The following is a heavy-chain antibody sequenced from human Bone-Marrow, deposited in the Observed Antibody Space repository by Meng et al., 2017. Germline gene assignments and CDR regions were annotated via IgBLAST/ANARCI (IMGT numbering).Heavy chain of an antibody. Sequence: ASVKVSCKASGYTFTGYYMHWVRQAPGQGLEWMGWINPNSGGTNYAQKFQGRVTMTRDTSISTAYMELSRLRSDDTAVYYCARGYDILTGYYTFFDYWGQGKLV. CDR3: ARGYDILTGYYTFFDY. CDR2: INPNSGGT. CDR1: GYTFTGYY. J-gene: IGHJ4*02. D-gene: IGHD3-9*01. V-gene: IGHV1-2*02.